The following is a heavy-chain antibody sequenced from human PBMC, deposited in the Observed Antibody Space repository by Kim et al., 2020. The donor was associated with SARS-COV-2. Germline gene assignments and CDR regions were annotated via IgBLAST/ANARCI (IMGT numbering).Heavy chain of an antibody. CDR1: GFTFSNYA. V-gene: IGHV3-23*01. Sequence: GGSLRLSCAASGFTFSNYAMTWVRQAPGKGPEWVSAISPSGNTRYYTASVKGRFTISRDNSKSTLCLQMNSLRAEDTAVYYCAKNYALGIPAYDHWGQGTLVTVSS. CDR2: ISPSGNTR. D-gene: IGHD3-10*01. J-gene: IGHJ4*02. CDR3: AKNYALGIPAYDH.